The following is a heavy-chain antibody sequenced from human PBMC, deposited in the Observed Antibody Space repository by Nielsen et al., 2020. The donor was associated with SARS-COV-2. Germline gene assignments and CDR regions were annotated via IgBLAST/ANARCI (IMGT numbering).Heavy chain of an antibody. CDR3: ARVPGRTRRDSYNSFITYYYYGMDV. CDR2: ISYDGSNK. V-gene: IGHV3-30*04. J-gene: IGHJ6*02. Sequence: VRQAPGKGLEWVAVISYDGSNKCYADSVKGRFTISRDNSRNTLYLQMNSLRAEDTAVYYCARVPGRTRRDSYNSFITYYYYGMDVWGQGTTVTVSS. D-gene: IGHD5-24*01.